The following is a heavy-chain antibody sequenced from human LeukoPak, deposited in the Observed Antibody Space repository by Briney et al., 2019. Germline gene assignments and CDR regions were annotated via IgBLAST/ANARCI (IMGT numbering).Heavy chain of an antibody. CDR1: GFTFTSYG. Sequence: ASVKVSCKASGFTFTSYGIIWVRPAPGQGLEWMGWISAYNGNTNYAQKLQGRVTMTTDTSTSTAYMELRSLRSDDTAVYYCAREDGHVVDTAMVLDYWGQGTLVTVSS. CDR3: AREDGHVVDTAMVLDY. J-gene: IGHJ4*02. V-gene: IGHV1-18*04. CDR2: ISAYNGNT. D-gene: IGHD5-18*01.